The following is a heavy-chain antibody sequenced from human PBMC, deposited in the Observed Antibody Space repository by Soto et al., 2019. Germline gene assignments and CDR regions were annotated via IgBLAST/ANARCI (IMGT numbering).Heavy chain of an antibody. V-gene: IGHV3-53*01. J-gene: IGHJ6*02. Sequence: GGSLRLSCAASGFTFSSYSMNWVRQAPGKGLEWVSVIYSGGSTYYADSVKGRFTISRDNSKNTLYLQMNSLRAEDTAVYYCAREQYYFDSSGYPYYYGMDVWGQGTTVTVSS. CDR2: IYSGGST. CDR1: GFTFSSYS. D-gene: IGHD3-22*01. CDR3: AREQYYFDSSGYPYYYGMDV.